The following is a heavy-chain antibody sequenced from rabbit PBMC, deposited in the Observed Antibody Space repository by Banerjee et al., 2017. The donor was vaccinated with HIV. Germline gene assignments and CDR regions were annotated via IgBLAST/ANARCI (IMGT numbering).Heavy chain of an antibody. D-gene: IGHD4-1*01. J-gene: IGHJ4*01. V-gene: IGHV1S45*01. CDR1: GFSFSSSYY. CDR3: ARDLAGVIGWNFNF. Sequence: QEQLEESGGDLVKPEGSLTLTCTASGFSFSSSYYMCWVRQAPGKGLEWIACIYAGSSGSTYYASWAKGRFTISKTSSTTVTLQMTSLTAADTATYFCARDLAGVIGWNFNFWGQGTLVTVS. CDR2: IYAGSSGST.